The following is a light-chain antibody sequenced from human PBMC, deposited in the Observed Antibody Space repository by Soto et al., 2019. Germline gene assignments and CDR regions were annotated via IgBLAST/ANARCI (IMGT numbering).Light chain of an antibody. CDR1: QGIRNP. CDR2: LAS. CDR3: QQVDSYPIT. V-gene: IGKV1-9*01. J-gene: IGKJ5*01. Sequence: IQLTQSPSSLSASVGARVTITCRASQGIRNPLAWYQQKPGKGPKLLIYLASTLQSGVPSRFSGSGSGTDFTLTISSLQPEDFATYYCQQVDSYPITFGQGTRLEIK.